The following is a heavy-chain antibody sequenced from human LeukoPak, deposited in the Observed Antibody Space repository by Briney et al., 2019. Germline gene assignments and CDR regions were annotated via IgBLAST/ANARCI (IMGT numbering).Heavy chain of an antibody. J-gene: IGHJ4*02. CDR1: GFTFSSYA. D-gene: IGHD3-9*01. Sequence: QSGGSLRLSCAASGFTFSSYAMNWVRQAPGKGLEWVAGISSGDRTFHAESVKGRFTISRDKSKDTLYLQMNSLRAEDTAVYYCAKGATASPYFHWFDNWGQGTQVIVSS. V-gene: IGHV3-23*01. CDR3: AKGATASPYFHWFDN. CDR2: ISSGDRT.